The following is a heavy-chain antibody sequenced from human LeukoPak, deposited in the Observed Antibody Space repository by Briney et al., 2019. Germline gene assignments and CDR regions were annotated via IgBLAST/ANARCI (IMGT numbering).Heavy chain of an antibody. D-gene: IGHD3-10*02. CDR2: ISNSGGDT. J-gene: IGHJ3*02. CDR3: AKSRSSTVRDAFEI. V-gene: IGHV3-23*01. Sequence: GGSLRLSCAASGFTSSSYAMSWVRQAPGRGLQGGLGISNSGGDTQYTASVKGRFTISGDTSKNKLSLKLNTLNAEDTAVYYCAKSRSSTVRDAFEIWGQGTKVTVSS. CDR1: GFTSSSYA.